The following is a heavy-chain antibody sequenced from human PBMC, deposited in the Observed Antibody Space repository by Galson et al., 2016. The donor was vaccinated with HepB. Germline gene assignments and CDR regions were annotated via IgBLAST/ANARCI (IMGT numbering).Heavy chain of an antibody. CDR3: AHSPSGYTYGNAEYFQP. CDR2: IYLDDDK. Sequence: PALVKPTQTLTLTCTFSGFSLSTSEVGVGWIRQPPGKALEWLALIYLDDDKRYSPSLKSRLTITKDTSKNQVVLTMTNMAPVDTATYYCAHSPSGYTYGNAEYFQPWGQGTLVTVSS. CDR1: GFSLSTSEVG. V-gene: IGHV2-5*02. D-gene: IGHD5-18*01. J-gene: IGHJ1*01.